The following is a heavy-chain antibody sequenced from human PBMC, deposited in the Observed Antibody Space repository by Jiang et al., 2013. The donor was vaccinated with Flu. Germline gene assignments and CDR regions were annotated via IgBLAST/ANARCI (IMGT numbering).Heavy chain of an antibody. J-gene: IGHJ6*02. Sequence: GAEVKKPGASVKVSCKASGYTFTSYYMHWVRQAPGQGLEWMGIINPSGGSTSYAQKFQGRVTMTRDTSTSTVYMELSSLRSEDTAVYYCARESTGIAAGYYYYGMDVVGPRDHGHR. CDR1: GYTFTSYY. V-gene: IGHV1-46*01. CDR3: ARESTGIAAGYYYYGMDV. D-gene: IGHD6-13*01. CDR2: INPSGGST.